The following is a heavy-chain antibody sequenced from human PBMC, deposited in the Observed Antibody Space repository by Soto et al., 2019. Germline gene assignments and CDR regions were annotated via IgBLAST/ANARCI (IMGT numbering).Heavy chain of an antibody. J-gene: IGHJ6*02. D-gene: IGHD3-16*01. Sequence: EVQVVESGGGLVQRGGSLRLSCAASGLTVSINYMSWVRQVPGKGLDWVSVISSGGTTYYADSVKGRFTISRDNSKNMLYLQMNSLTPEDTAVYYCAAVGYYYGMDVWGQGTTVTVSS. V-gene: IGHV3-66*01. CDR2: ISSGGTT. CDR3: AAVGYYYGMDV. CDR1: GLTVSINY.